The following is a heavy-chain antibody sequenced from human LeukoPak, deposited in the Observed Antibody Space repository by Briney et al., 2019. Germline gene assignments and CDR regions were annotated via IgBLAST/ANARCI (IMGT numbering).Heavy chain of an antibody. J-gene: IGHJ4*02. CDR3: AKGSSGWYGGPDY. V-gene: IGHV3-23*01. D-gene: IGHD6-19*01. Sequence: GGSLGLSCAASGFTFSSYAMSWVRQAPGKGLEWVSTISGSGGSAYYADSVKGRFTISRDNSKNTLDLQMNSLRAEDTAVYYCAKGSSGWYGGPDYWGQGTLVTVFS. CDR1: GFTFSSYA. CDR2: ISGSGGSA.